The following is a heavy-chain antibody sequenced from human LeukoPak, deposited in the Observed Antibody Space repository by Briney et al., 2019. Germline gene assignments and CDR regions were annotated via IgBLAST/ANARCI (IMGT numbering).Heavy chain of an antibody. CDR1: GGSISSGDYY. CDR2: IYYSGST. CDR3: ARRRIAAAGTDYGMDV. V-gene: IGHV4-30-4*08. J-gene: IGHJ6*02. D-gene: IGHD6-13*01. Sequence: SETLSLTCTVSGGSISSGDYYWSWIRQPPGKGLEWIGYIYYSGSTYYNPSLKSRVTMSVDTSKNQFSLKLSSVTAADTAVYYCARRRIAAAGTDYGMDVWGQGTTVTVSS.